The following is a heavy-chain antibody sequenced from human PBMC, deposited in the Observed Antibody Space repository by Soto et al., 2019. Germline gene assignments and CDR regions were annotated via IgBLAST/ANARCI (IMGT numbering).Heavy chain of an antibody. CDR1: GYTFTTYG. CDR3: AREGEMPYYYYGLDV. V-gene: IGHV1-18*01. Sequence: QVQLVQSGAEVRKPGASVKVSCKASGYTFTTYGISWVRQAPGQGLEWMGWISGYNGHTKYAQKFQGRVTKTTATAXXAGYMDRRSLRSDDTAVYYCAREGEMPYYYYGLDVWGQGTTVTVSS. D-gene: IGHD3-16*01. J-gene: IGHJ6*02. CDR2: ISGYNGHT.